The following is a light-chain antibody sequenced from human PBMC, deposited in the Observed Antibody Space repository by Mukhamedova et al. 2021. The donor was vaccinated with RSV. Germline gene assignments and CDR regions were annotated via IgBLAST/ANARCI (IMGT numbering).Light chain of an antibody. J-gene: IGKJ2*01. V-gene: IGKV1-5*03. Sequence: WYQRRVHGKAPKLLIYKASSLESGVPSRFSGGGSGTEFTLTISSLQPDDFATYYCQQYNSPYTFGQGTKLEIK. CDR2: KAS. CDR3: QQYNSPYT.